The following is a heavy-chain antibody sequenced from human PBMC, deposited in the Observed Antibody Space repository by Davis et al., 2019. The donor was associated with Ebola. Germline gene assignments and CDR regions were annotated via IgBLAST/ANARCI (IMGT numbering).Heavy chain of an antibody. V-gene: IGHV3-48*02. CDR1: GFTFSYSW. CDR3: ARLMRSGGWYSDF. D-gene: IGHD6-19*01. Sequence: GESLKISCAASGFTFSYSWMDWVRQAPGKGLEWLSYISDSGDTTSYANSVRGRFTISRDNVKNSLYLQMNSLRDEDTAVYHCARLMRSGGWYSDFWGQGTLVTVST. J-gene: IGHJ4*02. CDR2: ISDSGDTT.